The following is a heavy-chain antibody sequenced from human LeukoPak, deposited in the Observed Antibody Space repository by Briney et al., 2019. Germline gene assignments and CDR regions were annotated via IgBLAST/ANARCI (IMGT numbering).Heavy chain of an antibody. V-gene: IGHV1-46*01. CDR2: INPSGGDT. Sequence: ASVKVSCKASGYTFTSYYMHWVRQAPGQGLEWMGIINPSGGDTSYAQKFQGRLTMTRDTSTNTVYTELTSLRSEDTAVYHCAREVMDNLRFDYWGQGTLVTVSS. J-gene: IGHJ4*02. CDR1: GYTFTSYY. D-gene: IGHD1-14*01. CDR3: AREVMDNLRFDY.